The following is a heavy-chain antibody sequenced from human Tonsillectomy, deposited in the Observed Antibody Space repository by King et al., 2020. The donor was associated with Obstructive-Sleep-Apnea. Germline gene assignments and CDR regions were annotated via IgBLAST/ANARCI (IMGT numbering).Heavy chain of an antibody. CDR3: AKGPPDYDILTGFVWFDP. CDR2: SSGIGVST. Sequence: VQLVESGGGLVQPGGSLRLSCAASGFTFSSYAMSWVRQAPGKGLEWVSASSGIGVSTYYADSVKGRFTISRDNSKNTLYLQMNSLRAEDTAVYYCAKGPPDYDILTGFVWFDPWGQGTLVTVSS. D-gene: IGHD3-9*01. CDR1: GFTFSSYA. V-gene: IGHV3-23*04. J-gene: IGHJ5*02.